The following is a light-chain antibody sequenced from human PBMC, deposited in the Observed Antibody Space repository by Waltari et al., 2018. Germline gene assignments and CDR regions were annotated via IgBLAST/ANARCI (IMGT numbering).Light chain of an antibody. V-gene: IGKV2-28*01. J-gene: IGKJ1*01. CDR3: MQVLQTPRT. CDR2: VGS. Sequence: DIVMTQSPLSLPVTPGEPASISCRSSQTLLHSNGHNYLDWSLQKPGQSPQLPIFVGSNRASGVPERFSGRGSGTDFTLKISIVEAEDVGVYYCMQVLQTPRTFGQGTKVEIK. CDR1: QTLLHSNGHNY.